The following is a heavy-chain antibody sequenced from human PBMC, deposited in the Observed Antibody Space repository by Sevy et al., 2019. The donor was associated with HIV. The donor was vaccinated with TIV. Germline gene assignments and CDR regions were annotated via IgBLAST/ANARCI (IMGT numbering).Heavy chain of an antibody. V-gene: IGHV4-39*02. J-gene: IGHJ6*02. CDR3: ARDIAVAGHYYYGMDV. CDR1: GGSISSSSYY. CDR2: IYYSGST. Sequence: SETLSLTCTVSGGSISSSSYYWGWIRQPPGKGLEWIGSIYYSGSTYYNPSLKSRVTISVDTSKNQCFLKLSSVTAADTAVYYCARDIAVAGHYYYGMDVWGQGTTVTVSS. D-gene: IGHD6-19*01.